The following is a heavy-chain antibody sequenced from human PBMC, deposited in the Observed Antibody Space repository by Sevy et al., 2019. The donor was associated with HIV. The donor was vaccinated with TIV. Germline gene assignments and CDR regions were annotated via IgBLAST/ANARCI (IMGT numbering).Heavy chain of an antibody. D-gene: IGHD1-7*01. CDR2: IYSGGSP. CDR1: GFTVSSNY. Sequence: GGSLRLSCAASGFTVSSNYMSWVRQAPGKGLEWVSVIYSGGSPYYADSVKGRFTISRDNSKNTLYLQMNSLRAEDTAVYYCARGPITGTTPATDYWGQGTLVTVSS. V-gene: IGHV3-53*01. J-gene: IGHJ4*02. CDR3: ARGPITGTTPATDY.